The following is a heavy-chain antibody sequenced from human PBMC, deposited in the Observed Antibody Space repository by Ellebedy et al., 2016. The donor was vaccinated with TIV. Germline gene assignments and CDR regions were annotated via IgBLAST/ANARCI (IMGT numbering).Heavy chain of an antibody. J-gene: IGHJ4*02. CDR3: TTGEGFPPQDY. CDR1: GITFSDYY. V-gene: IGHV3-11*01. CDR2: ISSYGTTI. Sequence: GESLKISCAVSGITFSDYYMSWIRQAPGKGLEWISYISSYGTTIHYADSVKGRFTIPRDNAKNSLYLQMNSLRAEDTAIYYCTTGEGFPPQDYWGQGTLVAVSS. D-gene: IGHD7-27*01.